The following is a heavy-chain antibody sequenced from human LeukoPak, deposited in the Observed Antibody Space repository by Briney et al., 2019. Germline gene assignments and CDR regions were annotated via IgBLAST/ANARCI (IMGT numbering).Heavy chain of an antibody. Sequence: SEALSLTCTASGGSIRYYYWSWIRQSPGKGLEWIGYIYYNGSTNYNPSLKSRVTISVDMSKNQFSLKMSSVTAADTAVYYCARKGGLFDYWGQGRLVTVSS. D-gene: IGHD2-15*01. CDR1: GGSIRYYY. CDR2: IYYNGST. CDR3: ARKGGLFDY. V-gene: IGHV4-59*01. J-gene: IGHJ4*02.